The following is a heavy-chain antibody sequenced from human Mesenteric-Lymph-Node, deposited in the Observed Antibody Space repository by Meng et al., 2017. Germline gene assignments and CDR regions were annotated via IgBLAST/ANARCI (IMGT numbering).Heavy chain of an antibody. J-gene: IGHJ4*02. CDR1: GYDFIDYG. CDR2: ISPYNGDI. D-gene: IGHD1-26*01. CDR3: ARGSFSGSYLY. V-gene: IGHV1-18*01. Sequence: ASVKVSCKPSGYDFIDYGIAWVRQAPGQGLEWVGWISPYNGDIKYAQKFQGRVTMTTDTSTNTGYMELRNLRSDDTAVYYCARGSFSGSYLYWGQGTLVTVSS.